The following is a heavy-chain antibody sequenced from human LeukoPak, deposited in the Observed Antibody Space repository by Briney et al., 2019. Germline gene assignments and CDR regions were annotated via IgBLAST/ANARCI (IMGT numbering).Heavy chain of an antibody. Sequence: GRSLRLSCAASGFTFSSYGMNWVRQAPGERLEWVSSISSSSSYIYYADSVKGRFTISRDNSKNTLYLQMNSLRAEDTAVYYCARSSSGWYVYWGQGTLVTVSS. CDR2: ISSSSSYI. D-gene: IGHD6-19*01. V-gene: IGHV3-21*04. J-gene: IGHJ4*02. CDR3: ARSSSGWYVY. CDR1: GFTFSSYG.